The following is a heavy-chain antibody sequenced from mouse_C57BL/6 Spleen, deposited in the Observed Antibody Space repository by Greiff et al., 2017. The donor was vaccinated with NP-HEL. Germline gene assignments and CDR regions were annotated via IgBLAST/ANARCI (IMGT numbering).Heavy chain of an antibody. CDR2: ISTYYGDA. J-gene: IGHJ1*03. CDR1: GYTFTDYA. V-gene: IGHV1-67*01. D-gene: IGHD2-2*01. Sequence: VHLVESGPELVRPGVSVKISCKGSGYTFTDYAMHWVKQSHAKSLEWIGVISTYYGDASYNQKFKDKATMTVDKSSSTAYMELARLTSEDSAVYYCARRRYYGYDRGYWYFDVWGTGTTVTVSS. CDR3: ARRRYYGYDRGYWYFDV.